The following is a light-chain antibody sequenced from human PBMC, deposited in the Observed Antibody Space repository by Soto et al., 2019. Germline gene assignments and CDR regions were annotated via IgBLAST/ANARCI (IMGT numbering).Light chain of an antibody. CDR2: GAS. Sequence: EIVLTQSPGTVSLSPGERATLSCRASQSVSSSYLAWYQQRPGQAPRLLIYGASSRATGIPDRFSGSGSGTDFTLTISRLEPEDFAVYYCQRYGSSPPWTFGQGTKVEIK. CDR1: QSVSSSY. V-gene: IGKV3-20*01. CDR3: QRYGSSPPWT. J-gene: IGKJ1*01.